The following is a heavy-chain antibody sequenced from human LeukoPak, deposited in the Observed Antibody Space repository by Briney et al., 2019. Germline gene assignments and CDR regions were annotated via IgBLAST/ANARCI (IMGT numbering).Heavy chain of an antibody. CDR3: AREGYYDSSGYPFDY. Sequence: ASVKVSCKASGDTFSNYAISWVRQAPGQGLEWMGGIIPIFGTANYAQKFQGRVTITADKSTSTAYMELSSLRSEDTAVYYCAREGYYDSSGYPFDYWGQGTLVTVSS. CDR2: IIPIFGTA. D-gene: IGHD3-22*01. J-gene: IGHJ4*02. CDR1: GDTFSNYA. V-gene: IGHV1-69*06.